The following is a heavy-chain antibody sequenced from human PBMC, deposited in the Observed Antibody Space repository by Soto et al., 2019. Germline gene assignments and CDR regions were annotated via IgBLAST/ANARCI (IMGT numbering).Heavy chain of an antibody. V-gene: IGHV4-39*07. Sequence: SLTCTVSGGPISSSSYYWGWIRQPPGKGLEWIGSIYYSGSTYYNPSLKSRVTISVDTSKNQFSLKLSSVTAADTAVYYCARENNVLPGGYFDYWGQGTLVTVSS. CDR3: ARENNVLPGGYFDY. J-gene: IGHJ4*02. CDR1: GGPISSSSYY. CDR2: IYYSGST. D-gene: IGHD3-10*01.